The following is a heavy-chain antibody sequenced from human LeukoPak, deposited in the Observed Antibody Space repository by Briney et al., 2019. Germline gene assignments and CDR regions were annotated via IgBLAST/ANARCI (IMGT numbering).Heavy chain of an antibody. CDR3: ARAFSPMDV. D-gene: IGHD3-3*01. CDR1: GGSISSGGYY. J-gene: IGHJ6*03. V-gene: IGHV4-30-2*01. CDR2: IYHSGST. Sequence: SQTLSLTCTVSGGSISSGGYYWSWIRQPPGKGLEWIGYIYHSGSTYYNPSLKSRVTISVDRSKNQFPLKLSSVTAADTAVYYCARAFSPMDVWGKGTTVTVSS.